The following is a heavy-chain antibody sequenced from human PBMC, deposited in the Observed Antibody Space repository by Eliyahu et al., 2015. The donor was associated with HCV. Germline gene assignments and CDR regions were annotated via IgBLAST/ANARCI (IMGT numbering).Heavy chain of an antibody. CDR3: ASINGVVPAAISGDGMDV. CDR1: GGTFSSYA. CDR2: IIPIFGTA. D-gene: IGHD2-2*01. J-gene: IGHJ6*02. V-gene: IGHV1-69*01. Sequence: QVQLVQSGAEVKKPGSSVKVSCKASGGTFSSYAISWVRQAPGQGLEWMGGIIPIFGTANYAQKFQGRVTITADESTSTAYMELSSLRSEDTAVYYCASINGVVPAAISGDGMDVWGQGTTVTVSS.